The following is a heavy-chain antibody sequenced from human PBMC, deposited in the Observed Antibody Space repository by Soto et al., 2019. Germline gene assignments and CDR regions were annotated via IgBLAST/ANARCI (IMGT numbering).Heavy chain of an antibody. CDR3: ARGVVVVAVNWFDP. CDR2: INAGNGNT. D-gene: IGHD2-15*01. CDR1: GYTFTSYA. J-gene: IGHJ5*02. Sequence: QVQLVQSGAEVKKPGASVKVSCKASGYTFTSYAMHWVRQAPGQRLEWMGWINAGNGNTKYSQKLQGRVTITRDTSASTAYMELSSLRSEDTAVYYCARGVVVVAVNWFDPWGQGTLVTVSS. V-gene: IGHV1-3*01.